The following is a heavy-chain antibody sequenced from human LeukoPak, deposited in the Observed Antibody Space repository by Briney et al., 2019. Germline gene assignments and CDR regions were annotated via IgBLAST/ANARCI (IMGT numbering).Heavy chain of an antibody. CDR3: ARVGRSRGSLPNSYYYMDV. CDR1: GDIFNSYS. Sequence: SVKVSCKASGDIFNSYSISWVRQAPGQGLEWRGGIIPIFGSANYAQNFQGRVTFTTDQSTSTAYMELSSLSSEDTAVYYCARVGRSRGSLPNSYYYMDVWGKGTTVTVSS. D-gene: IGHD1-26*01. V-gene: IGHV1-69*05. J-gene: IGHJ6*03. CDR2: IIPIFGSA.